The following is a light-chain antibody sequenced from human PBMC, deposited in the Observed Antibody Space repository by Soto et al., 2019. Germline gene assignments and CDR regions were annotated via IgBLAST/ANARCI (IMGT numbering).Light chain of an antibody. V-gene: IGKV1-9*01. Sequence: DIQLTQSPSFLSASVGDRVTLTCRASQDISTYLAWYQQKPGKAPNLLIYVAPTLQDGVPSRFSGTGSGTEFTLTITNLQPADFATYYCQQLDSYPLTFGGGTEVEIK. J-gene: IGKJ4*01. CDR3: QQLDSYPLT. CDR2: VAP. CDR1: QDISTY.